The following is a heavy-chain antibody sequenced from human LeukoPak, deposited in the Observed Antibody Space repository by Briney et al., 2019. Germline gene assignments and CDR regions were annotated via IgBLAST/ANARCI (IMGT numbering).Heavy chain of an antibody. CDR2: INPNSGGT. Sequence: GASVKVSCRASGDTFTGYYMHWVRQAPGQGLEWMGRINPNSGGTNYAQKFQGRVTMTRDTSISTAYMELSRLRSDDTAVYYCARERAVAAIDYWGQGTLVTVSS. J-gene: IGHJ4*02. D-gene: IGHD2-15*01. CDR1: GDTFTGYY. CDR3: ARERAVAAIDY. V-gene: IGHV1-2*06.